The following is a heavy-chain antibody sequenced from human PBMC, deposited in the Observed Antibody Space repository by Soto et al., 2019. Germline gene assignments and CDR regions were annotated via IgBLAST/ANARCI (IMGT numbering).Heavy chain of an antibody. D-gene: IGHD2-2*01. CDR2: INPVVGAA. J-gene: IGHJ5*02. Sequence: EASVKVSCKASGGTFSSYAISWVRQAPGKGREWMGGINPVVGAANYAQKFQGRVTMTADASTDIADMELSSLRSEDTAVYYCATGPAGGERYCSSTSCYDGHWFDPWGQGTLVTVSS. V-gene: IGHV1-69*13. CDR3: ATGPAGGERYCSSTSCYDGHWFDP. CDR1: GGTFSSYA.